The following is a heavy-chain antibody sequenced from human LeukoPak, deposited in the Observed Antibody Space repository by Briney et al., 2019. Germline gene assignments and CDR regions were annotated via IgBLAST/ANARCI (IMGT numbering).Heavy chain of an antibody. CDR1: GFTFSRYW. V-gene: IGHV3-74*01. J-gene: IGHJ4*02. CDR2: ISPDGSRT. CDR3: AKDLGPPLFDY. Sequence: GGSLRLSCAASGFTFSRYWMHWVRQAPGKGLVWVSRISPDGSRTTYADSVKGRFTISRDNAKNTVYLQMNSLRAEDTAVYYCAKDLGPPLFDYWGQGTLVTVSS.